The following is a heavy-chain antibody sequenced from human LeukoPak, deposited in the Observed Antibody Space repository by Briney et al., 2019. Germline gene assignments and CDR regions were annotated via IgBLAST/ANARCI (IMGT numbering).Heavy chain of an antibody. D-gene: IGHD2-15*01. Sequence: HSGGSLRLSCAASGFTFSSYAMSWVRQAPGKGLEWVGFIRSKAYGGTTEYAASVKGRFTISRDDSKSIAYLQMNSLKTEDTAVYYCTRDPLGYCSGGSCYPGRPYYWGQGTLVTVSS. CDR1: GFTFSSYA. CDR3: TRDPLGYCSGGSCYPGRPYY. J-gene: IGHJ4*02. CDR2: IRSKAYGGTT. V-gene: IGHV3-49*04.